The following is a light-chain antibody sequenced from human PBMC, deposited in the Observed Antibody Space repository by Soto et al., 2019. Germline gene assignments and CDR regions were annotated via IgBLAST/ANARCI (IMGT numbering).Light chain of an antibody. V-gene: IGLV1-40*01. J-gene: IGLJ2*01. CDR2: GNS. CDR1: SSNIGAGYD. CDR3: QSYDSSLSGPRV. Sequence: QSVLTQPPSVSGAPGQRVTISCTGSSSNIGAGYDVHWYQQLPGRAPKLLIYGNSNRPSGVPDRFSGSKSGTSASLAITGLQAEDEADYYCQSYDSSLSGPRVFGGGTKLTVL.